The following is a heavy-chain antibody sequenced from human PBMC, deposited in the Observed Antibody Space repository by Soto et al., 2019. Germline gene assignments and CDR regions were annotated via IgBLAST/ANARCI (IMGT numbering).Heavy chain of an antibody. D-gene: IGHD6-19*01. J-gene: IGHJ4*02. CDR3: ARGSGSSGWSEGDY. CDR1: GFTFSSYA. Sequence: QVQLVESGGSVVQPGRSLRLSCAASGFTFSSYAMHWVRQAPGKGLEWVAVISYDGSNKYYADSVKGRFTISRDNSKNTLYLQMNSLRAEDTAVYYCARGSGSSGWSEGDYWGQGTLVTVSS. CDR2: ISYDGSNK. V-gene: IGHV3-30-3*01.